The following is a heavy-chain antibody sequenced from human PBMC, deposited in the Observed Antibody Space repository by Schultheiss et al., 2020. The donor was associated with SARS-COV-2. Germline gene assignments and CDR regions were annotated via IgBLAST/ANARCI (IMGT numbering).Heavy chain of an antibody. D-gene: IGHD1-1*01. J-gene: IGHJ4*02. CDR3: ARDTAWNDLDY. CDR1: GGSISSYY. V-gene: IGHV4-4*07. CDR2: IYTSGST. Sequence: SETLSLTCTVSGGSISSYYWSWIRQPAGKGLEWIGRIYTSGSTNYNPSLRSRLTISLDTSKNQFSLKLSSVTAADTAVYYCARDTAWNDLDYWGQGTLVTVSS.